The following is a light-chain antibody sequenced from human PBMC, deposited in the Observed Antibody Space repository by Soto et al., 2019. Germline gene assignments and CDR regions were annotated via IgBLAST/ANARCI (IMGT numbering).Light chain of an antibody. V-gene: IGLV2-14*01. CDR1: SSDVGGYNY. Sequence: TGTSSDVGGYNYVSWYQHHPGKAPKLMIXEVSNRPSGVSSRFSGSKSGKTASLTISGLQTEDEADYYCTSFTSSGTLPYVFGSGTKLTVL. CDR3: TSFTSSGTLPYV. CDR2: EVS. J-gene: IGLJ1*01.